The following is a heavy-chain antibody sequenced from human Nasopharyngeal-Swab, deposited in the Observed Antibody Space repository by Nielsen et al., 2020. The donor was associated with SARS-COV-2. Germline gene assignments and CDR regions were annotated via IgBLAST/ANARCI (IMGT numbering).Heavy chain of an antibody. D-gene: IGHD4-17*01. CDR3: ARVPSDYRDPSGFDY. CDR2: IYYSGST. CDR1: GGSISSSSYY. J-gene: IGHJ4*02. V-gene: IGHV4-39*02. Sequence: SETLSLTCTVSGGSISSSSYYWGWIRQPPGKGLEWIGYIYYSGSTYYNPSLERRVPMSVDTSKNHFSLKVSSVTFADTAVYYCARVPSDYRDPSGFDYWGQGIRGTVSS.